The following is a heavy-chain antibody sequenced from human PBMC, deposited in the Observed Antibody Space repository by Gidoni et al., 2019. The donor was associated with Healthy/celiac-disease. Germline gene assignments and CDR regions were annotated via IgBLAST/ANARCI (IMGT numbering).Heavy chain of an antibody. CDR3: ARPYCGGDCYSGLSRDDAFDI. D-gene: IGHD2-21*02. J-gene: IGHJ3*02. CDR2: IYTSGST. Sequence: QVQLQESGPGLVKPSQTLSLTCPVSGGSISSGSSYLSWIRQPAGKGLEWIGRIYTSGSTNYNPSLKSRVTISVDTSKNQFSLKLSSVTAADTAVYYCARPYCGGDCYSGLSRDDAFDIWGQGTMVTVSS. CDR1: GGSISSGSSY. V-gene: IGHV4-61*02.